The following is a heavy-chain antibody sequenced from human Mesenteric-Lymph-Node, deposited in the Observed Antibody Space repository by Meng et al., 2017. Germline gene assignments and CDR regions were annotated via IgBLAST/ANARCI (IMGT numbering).Heavy chain of an antibody. CDR2: IHHSGSA. V-gene: IGHV4-30-4*01. CDR1: GGSMSSGNYY. Sequence: QVPLPEAGPGPVEPSQTLSLPCTVSGGSMSSGNYYWSWIRQPPGKGLEWIGYIHHSGSAYYNPSLKSRVSISVDTSKNQFSLNLNSMTAADTAVYYCASFDHIPRRNYFDYWGQGTLVTVSS. D-gene: IGHD2-21*01. J-gene: IGHJ4*02. CDR3: ASFDHIPRRNYFDY.